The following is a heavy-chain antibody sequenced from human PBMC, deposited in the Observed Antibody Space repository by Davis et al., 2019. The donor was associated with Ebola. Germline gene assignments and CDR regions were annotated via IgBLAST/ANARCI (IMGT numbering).Heavy chain of an antibody. J-gene: IGHJ4*02. CDR1: GGTFSSYT. V-gene: IGHV1-18*01. CDR2: INAGNGNT. CDR3: ARDEFDY. Sequence: AASVKVSCKASGGTFSSYTISWVRQAPGQRLEWMGWINAGNGNTKYSQKFQGRVTMTTDTSTSTAYMELRSLRSEDTAVYYCARDEFDYWGQGTLVTVSS.